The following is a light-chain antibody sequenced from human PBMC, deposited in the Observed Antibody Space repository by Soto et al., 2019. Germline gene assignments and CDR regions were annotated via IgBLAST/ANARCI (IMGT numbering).Light chain of an antibody. CDR3: QQYGRSSSWT. Sequence: DIQMTQSPSTLSASVGDRVTITCRASQSISSWLAWYQQKPGRAPKLLIYKASSLETGVPSRFSGSGSGTELTLIISRLQPDDLARYYCQQYGRSSSWTFGQRTEVEIK. CDR1: QSISSW. V-gene: IGKV1-5*03. CDR2: KAS. J-gene: IGKJ1*01.